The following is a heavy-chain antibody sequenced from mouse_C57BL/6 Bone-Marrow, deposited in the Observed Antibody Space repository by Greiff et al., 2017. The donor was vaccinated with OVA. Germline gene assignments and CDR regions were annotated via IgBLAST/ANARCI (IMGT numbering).Heavy chain of an antibody. CDR1: GYSITSGYY. CDR3: ARLVTTELSY. D-gene: IGHD1-1*01. CDR2: ISYDGSN. J-gene: IGHJ3*01. Sequence: EVQLQQSGPGLVKPSQSLSLTCSVTGYSITSGYYWNWIRQFPGNKLEWMGYISYDGSNNYNPSLKNRISITRDTSKNQFFLKLNSVTTEDTATYYCARLVTTELSYWGQGTLVTVSA. V-gene: IGHV3-6*01.